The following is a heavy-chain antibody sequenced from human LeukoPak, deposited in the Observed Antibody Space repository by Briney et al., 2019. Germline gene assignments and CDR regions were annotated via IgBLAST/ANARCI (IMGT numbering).Heavy chain of an antibody. J-gene: IGHJ4*02. CDR1: GGSISSGSYY. D-gene: IGHD6-6*01. Sequence: SETLSLTCTVSGGSISSGSYYWSWIRQPAGKGLEWIGRIYTSGSTNYNPSLKSRVTMSVDTSKNQFSLKLSSVTAADTAVYYCARDRSIAARPDYDYWGQGTLVTVSS. CDR3: ARDRSIAARPDYDY. CDR2: IYTSGST. V-gene: IGHV4-61*02.